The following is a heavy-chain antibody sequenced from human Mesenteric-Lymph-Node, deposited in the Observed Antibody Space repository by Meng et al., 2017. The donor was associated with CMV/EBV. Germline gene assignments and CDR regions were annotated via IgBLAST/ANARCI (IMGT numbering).Heavy chain of an antibody. CDR3: VRDEYSGSLYYYGMDV. Sequence: GGSLRLSCAASGFIFDDYGMNWVCQAPGKGLEWVSGIHWNGGFTSYADSVKGRFTISRDNAKNSLYLQMNSLRAEDTALYYCVRDEYSGSLYYYGMDVWGQGTTVTVSS. CDR2: IHWNGGFT. CDR1: GFIFDDYG. V-gene: IGHV3-20*04. J-gene: IGHJ6*02. D-gene: IGHD5-12*01.